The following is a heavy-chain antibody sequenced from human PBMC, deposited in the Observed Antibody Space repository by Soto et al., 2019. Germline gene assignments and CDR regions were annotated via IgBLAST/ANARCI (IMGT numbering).Heavy chain of an antibody. CDR2: SRNKANSYTT. D-gene: IGHD6-19*01. CDR3: VRVGGSSGWQYGVDV. J-gene: IGHJ6*02. V-gene: IGHV3-72*01. CDR1: GFTFSDYY. Sequence: EVQLVESGGGLVQPGGSLRLSCAASGFTFSDYYMDWVRQAPGKGLEWVCRSRNKANSYTTEYAASVKGRFTISRDESKNSLYLQMNSLKTEDTAVYYCVRVGGSSGWQYGVDVWGQGTTVTVSS.